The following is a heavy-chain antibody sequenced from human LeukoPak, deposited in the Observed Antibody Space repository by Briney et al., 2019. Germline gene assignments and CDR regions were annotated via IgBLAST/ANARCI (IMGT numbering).Heavy chain of an antibody. CDR2: ISSSSYT. CDR3: ARPYSSSSDY. CDR1: GFTFSDHY. Sequence: PGGSLRLSCAASGFTFSDHYMSWIRQAPGKGLEWVSYISSSSYTVYADSVKGRFTISRDNAKSSLYLQMNSLRAEDTAVYYCARPYSSSSDYWGQGTLVTVSS. V-gene: IGHV3-11*06. J-gene: IGHJ4*02. D-gene: IGHD6-6*01.